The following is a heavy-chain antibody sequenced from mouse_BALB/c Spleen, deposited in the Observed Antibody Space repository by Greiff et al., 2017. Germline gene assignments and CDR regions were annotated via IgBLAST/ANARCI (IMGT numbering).Heavy chain of an antibody. Sequence: EVQLQQSGPELVKPGASVKISCKASGYSFTGYYMHWVKQSLVKSLEWIGRINPYNGATSYNQNFKDKASLTVDKSSSTAYMELHSLTSEDSAVYYCARPDGYSDYWGQGTTLTVSS. CDR1: GYSFTGYY. CDR3: ARPDGYSDY. CDR2: INPYNGAT. J-gene: IGHJ2*01. V-gene: IGHV1-31*01. D-gene: IGHD2-3*01.